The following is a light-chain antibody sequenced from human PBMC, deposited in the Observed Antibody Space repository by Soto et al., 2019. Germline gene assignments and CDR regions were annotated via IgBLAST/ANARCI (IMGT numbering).Light chain of an antibody. J-gene: IGLJ2*01. CDR2: EVS. CDR1: NSDIGGYNF. Sequence: QSVLTQPPSASGSPGQSVTISCTGTNSDIGGYNFVSWYQHHPGKAPKLMIYEVSKRPSGVPDRFSGSKSGNTASLTVSGLQAEDEADYFCSSYAGRNNFVVFGGGTKLTVL. V-gene: IGLV2-8*01. CDR3: SSYAGRNNFVV.